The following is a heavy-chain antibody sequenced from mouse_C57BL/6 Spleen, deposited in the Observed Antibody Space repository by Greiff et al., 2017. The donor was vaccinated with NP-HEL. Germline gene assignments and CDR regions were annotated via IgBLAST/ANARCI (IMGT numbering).Heavy chain of an antibody. Sequence: VQRVESGGGLVKPGGSLKLSCAASGFTFSDYGMHWVRQAPEKGLEWVAYISSGSSTIYYADTVKGRFTISRDNAKNTLFLQMTSLRSEDTAMFYCARHGDYPAWFAYWGQGTLVTVSA. V-gene: IGHV5-17*01. J-gene: IGHJ3*01. CDR2: ISSGSSTI. CDR3: ARHGDYPAWFAY. CDR1: GFTFSDYG. D-gene: IGHD2-4*01.